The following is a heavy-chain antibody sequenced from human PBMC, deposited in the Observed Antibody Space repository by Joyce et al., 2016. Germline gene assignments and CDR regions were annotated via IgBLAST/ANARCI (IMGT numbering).Heavy chain of an antibody. CDR2: INAGDGNT. Sequence: QVQLVQSGAEVKKPGASVTLSCKTSGYSFRNYAMHWVRQAPGKRPEWMGWINAGDGNTKYSQNFQGRVNISRDTSATTGYMELSRLKLEDTAVYYCASGSFRDAFDIWGQGTMVTVSS. V-gene: IGHV1-3*01. CDR3: ASGSFRDAFDI. D-gene: IGHD3-10*01. J-gene: IGHJ3*02. CDR1: GYSFRNYA.